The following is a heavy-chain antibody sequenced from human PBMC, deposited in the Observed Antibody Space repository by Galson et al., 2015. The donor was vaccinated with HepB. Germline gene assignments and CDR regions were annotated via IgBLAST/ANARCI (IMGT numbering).Heavy chain of an antibody. CDR2: IRYDGSNK. CDR3: ANPRGTMGATTPF. CDR1: GFTFSSYG. V-gene: IGHV3-30*02. Sequence: SLRLSCAASGFTFSSYGMHWVRQAPGKGLEWVAFIRYDGSNKYYADSVKGRFTISRDNSKNTLYLQMNSLTAEDTAVYYCANPRGTMGATTPFWGQGTLVTVSS. D-gene: IGHD1-26*01. J-gene: IGHJ4*02.